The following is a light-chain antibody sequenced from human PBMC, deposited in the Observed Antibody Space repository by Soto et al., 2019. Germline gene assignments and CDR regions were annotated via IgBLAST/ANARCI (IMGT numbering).Light chain of an antibody. CDR3: GSYASATLI. J-gene: IGLJ2*01. CDR2: EVR. Sequence: QSALTQPASVSGSPGQSITISCTGTSSDIGAYDYVSWFQQYSGKAPTLIIYEVRFRPSGVSSRFSGSKSGNTASLTISGLQTEEEADYYCGSYASATLIFGGGTQLTVL. V-gene: IGLV2-14*03. CDR1: SSDIGAYDY.